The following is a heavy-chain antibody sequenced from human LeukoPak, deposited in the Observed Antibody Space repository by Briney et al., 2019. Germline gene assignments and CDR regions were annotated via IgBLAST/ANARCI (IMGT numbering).Heavy chain of an antibody. D-gene: IGHD1-26*01. CDR2: IKQDGSDK. CDR3: ARYLNSGPEDF. CDR1: GFTFSSYS. J-gene: IGHJ4*02. Sequence: GGSLRLSCVASGFTFSSYSMSWVRQAPGKGPEWVANIKQDGSDKYYVDSVKGRFTISRDNAKNSLFLQMNSLRAEDTAVYYCARYLNSGPEDFWGQGTLVTVSS. V-gene: IGHV3-7*01.